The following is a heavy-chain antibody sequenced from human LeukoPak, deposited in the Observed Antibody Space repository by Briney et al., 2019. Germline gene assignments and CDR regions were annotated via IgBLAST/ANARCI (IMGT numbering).Heavy chain of an antibody. CDR3: GREANIYGSGRDYFDY. J-gene: IGHJ4*02. Sequence: ASVKVSCKASGYTFTGYYMHWVRQAPGQGLEWMGWMNSNSGGTKYAQKIQGRVTMTRDTSISTAYMELSRLRSDDTAVYYCGREANIYGSGRDYFDYWGQGTLVTVSS. CDR2: MNSNSGGT. CDR1: GYTFTGYY. D-gene: IGHD3-10*01. V-gene: IGHV1-2*02.